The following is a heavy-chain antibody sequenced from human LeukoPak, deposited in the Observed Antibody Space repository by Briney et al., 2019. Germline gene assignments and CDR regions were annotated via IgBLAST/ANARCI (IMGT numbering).Heavy chain of an antibody. CDR2: ISGGGGSA. J-gene: IGHJ4*02. CDR1: GFSFSDYA. CDR3: ASRLGGVVVDY. Sequence: GGSLRLSCAASGFSFSDYAMSWVRQAPGKGLEWVSVISGGGGSAYYGDSLKGRFTISRDNSKNTLYLQMNSLRAEDTAVYYCASRLGGVVVDYWGQGALVTVSS. D-gene: IGHD3-16*01. V-gene: IGHV3-23*01.